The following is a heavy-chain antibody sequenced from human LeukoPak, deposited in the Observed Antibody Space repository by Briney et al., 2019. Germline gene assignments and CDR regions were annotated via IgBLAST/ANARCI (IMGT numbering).Heavy chain of an antibody. CDR3: GRDRGSFGWFDR. V-gene: IGHV1-2*02. CDR1: GYTFTGYY. Sequence: ASVKVSSKASGYTFTGYYMHWVRQAPGQGLEWMGWINPNSGGTNYAQKFQGRVTIARDTSISTASMEVRRLRSDDTAVYYCGRDRGSFGWFDRVGQGTLVTVSS. D-gene: IGHD2/OR15-2a*01. J-gene: IGHJ5*02. CDR2: INPNSGGT.